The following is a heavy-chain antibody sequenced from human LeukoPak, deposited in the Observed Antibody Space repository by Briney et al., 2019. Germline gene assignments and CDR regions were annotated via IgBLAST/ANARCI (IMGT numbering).Heavy chain of an antibody. CDR2: IYSRGST. J-gene: IGHJ5*02. CDR1: GASISSGRYY. Sequence: APETLSLTCNVSGASISSGRYYWSWIRQPAGKGLEWIGRIYSRGSTNYNPSLKSRVTMSVDTSKNQFSLKLSSVTAADTAVYYCAREFRKGWDWFDPWGQGTLVTVSS. D-gene: IGHD1-26*01. CDR3: AREFRKGWDWFDP. V-gene: IGHV4-61*02.